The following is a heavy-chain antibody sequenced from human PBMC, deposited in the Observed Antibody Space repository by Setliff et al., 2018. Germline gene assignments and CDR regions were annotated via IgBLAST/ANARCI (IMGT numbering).Heavy chain of an antibody. CDR1: GFTFSNYA. D-gene: IGHD3-22*01. Sequence: GGSLRLSCVASGFTFSNYAMAWVRQAPGKGLEWVSAISGSGDSTYYADCVKRRFTISRDNSKNTLYLQLNSLRAEDTGIYYCAGGYPSNFDYWGQGTLVTVSS. V-gene: IGHV3-23*01. J-gene: IGHJ4*02. CDR2: ISGSGDST. CDR3: AGGYPSNFDY.